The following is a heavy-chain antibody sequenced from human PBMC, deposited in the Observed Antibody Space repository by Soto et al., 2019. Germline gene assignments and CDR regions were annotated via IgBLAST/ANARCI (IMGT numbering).Heavy chain of an antibody. CDR2: ISYDGNNK. CDR1: GFTFSTYA. D-gene: IGHD2-15*01. V-gene: IGHV3-30-3*01. CDR3: ARGLGYCSGVNCYPGAY. Sequence: PGGSLRLSCAASGFTFSTYAMYWVRQAPGKGLEWVAAISYDGNNKYYGDSVKGRFTISRDNSKNTLYLQMNSLRAEDTAVYYCARGLGYCSGVNCYPGAYWGQGTLVTVSS. J-gene: IGHJ4*02.